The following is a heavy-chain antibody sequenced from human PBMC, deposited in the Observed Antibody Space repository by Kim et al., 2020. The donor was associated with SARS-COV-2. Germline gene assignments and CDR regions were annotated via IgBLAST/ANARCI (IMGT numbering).Heavy chain of an antibody. J-gene: IGHJ6*02. CDR3: AKAETPVLRYFDWSRREVNYYLMDV. V-gene: IGHV7-4-1*02. CDR1: GYTFTNYA. CDR2: INTNTGNP. D-gene: IGHD3-9*01. Sequence: ASVKVSCKASGYTFTNYAMNWVRQAPGQGLEWMGWINTNTGNPTYAQGFTGRFVFSLDTSVSTAYLQISSLKAEDTAVYYCAKAETPVLRYFDWSRREVNYYLMDVWGQGTTVTVSS.